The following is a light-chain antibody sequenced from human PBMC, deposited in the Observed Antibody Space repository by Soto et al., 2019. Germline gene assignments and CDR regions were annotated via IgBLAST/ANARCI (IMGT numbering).Light chain of an antibody. CDR3: GGWDASRTGPV. Sequence: QSVLTQPASVSGSPGQSITISCSGSSSNIGSNYVYWYRQFPGTAPKLLIQRNNQRPSGVPARFSGSKSGTSASLAISGLRSEDEADYYCGGWDASRTGPVFGGGNKVTVL. CDR1: SSNIGSNY. J-gene: IGLJ2*01. V-gene: IGLV1-47*01. CDR2: RNN.